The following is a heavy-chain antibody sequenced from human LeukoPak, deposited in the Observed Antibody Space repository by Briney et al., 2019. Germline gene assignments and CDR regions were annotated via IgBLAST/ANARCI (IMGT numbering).Heavy chain of an antibody. CDR2: ISSSSSDT. D-gene: IGHD5-24*01. Sequence: PGGSLRLSCAASGFTFSDSYMSWIRQPPGKGLEWLSYISSSSSDTNYADSVKGRFTISRDNAKNSLYLQMNNLRAEDTAVYYCARGSRTIELGDDYWGQGTLVTVSS. J-gene: IGHJ4*02. CDR1: GFTFSDSY. V-gene: IGHV3-11*06. CDR3: ARGSRTIELGDDY.